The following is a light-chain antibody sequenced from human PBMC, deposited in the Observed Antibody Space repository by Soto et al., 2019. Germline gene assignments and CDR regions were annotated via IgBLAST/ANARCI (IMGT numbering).Light chain of an antibody. CDR3: QQRHMWPIT. Sequence: TQSPSSLYASVGDRVTITCRASQSIRSYLNWYQQKPGQAPRLLIYDAYNRATGIPPRFSGSGSGTDFTLTISSLEPEDSAVYYCQQRHMWPITFGQGTRLEIK. CDR1: QSIRSY. CDR2: DAY. J-gene: IGKJ5*01. V-gene: IGKV3-11*01.